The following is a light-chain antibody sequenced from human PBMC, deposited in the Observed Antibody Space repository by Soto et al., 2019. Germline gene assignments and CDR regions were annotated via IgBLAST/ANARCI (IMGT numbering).Light chain of an antibody. CDR1: SSNVGAYNF. CDR2: EVT. CDR3: SSQTGSGTMI. Sequence: QSALTQPASVSGSPGQSITISCTGTSSNVGAYNFVSWYQQFSGKAPKLIIYEVTDRPSGVSARFSGSKSGNTASLIISGLQAEDEADYYCSSQTGSGTMIFGGGTKLTVL. J-gene: IGLJ2*01. V-gene: IGLV2-14*01.